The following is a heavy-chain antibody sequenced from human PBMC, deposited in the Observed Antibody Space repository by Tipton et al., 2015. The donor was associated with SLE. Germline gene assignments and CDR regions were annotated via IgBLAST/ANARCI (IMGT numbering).Heavy chain of an antibody. CDR1: GGSFSGYY. Sequence: TLSLTCAVYGGSFSGYYWSWIRQPPGKGLEWIGEIYHSGSTNYNPSLKSRVTISVDKSKNQFSLKLSSVTAADTAVYYCARVDSVGDSNFDYWGQGTLVTVSS. J-gene: IGHJ4*02. CDR3: ARVDSVGDSNFDY. V-gene: IGHV4-34*01. CDR2: IYHSGST. D-gene: IGHD3-10*01.